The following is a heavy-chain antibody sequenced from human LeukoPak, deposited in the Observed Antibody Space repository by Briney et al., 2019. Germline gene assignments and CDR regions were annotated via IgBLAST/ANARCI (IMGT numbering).Heavy chain of an antibody. J-gene: IGHJ4*02. D-gene: IGHD6-19*01. Sequence: GGSLRLSCAASGFTFSSYWMSWVRQAPGKGLEWVANIKQDGSEKYYVDSVKGRFTISRDNAKNSLYLQMNSLRAEDTAVYYCARSFLPSSGWPRLNFDYWGQGTLVTVSS. CDR3: ARSFLPSSGWPRLNFDY. V-gene: IGHV3-7*01. CDR2: IKQDGSEK. CDR1: GFTFSSYW.